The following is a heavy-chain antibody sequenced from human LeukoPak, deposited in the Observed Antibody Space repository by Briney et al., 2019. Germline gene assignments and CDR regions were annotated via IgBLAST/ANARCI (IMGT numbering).Heavy chain of an antibody. CDR3: AREIGRAAYYFDY. CDR2: IYYSGST. D-gene: IGHD2-15*01. CDR1: GYSTSSGYY. J-gene: IGHJ4*02. V-gene: IGHV4-38-2*02. Sequence: SETLSLTCTVSGYSTSSGYYWGWIRQPPGKGLEWIGSIYYSGSTYYNPSLKSRVTISVDTSKNQFSLKLSSVTAADTAVYYCAREIGRAAYYFDYWGQGTLVTVSS.